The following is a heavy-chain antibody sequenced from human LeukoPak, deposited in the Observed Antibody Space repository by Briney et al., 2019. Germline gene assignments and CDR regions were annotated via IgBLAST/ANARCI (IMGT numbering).Heavy chain of an antibody. CDR3: AKGDYYGSGPVGY. CDR2: ISYDGSNK. V-gene: IGHV3-30*18. CDR1: EFTFSSYG. D-gene: IGHD3-10*01. J-gene: IGHJ4*02. Sequence: GGSLRLSCAASEFTFSSYGMHWVRQAPGKGLEWVAVISYDGSNKYYADSVKGRFTISRDNSKNTLYLQMNSLRAEDTAVYYCAKGDYYGSGPVGYWGQGTLVTVSS.